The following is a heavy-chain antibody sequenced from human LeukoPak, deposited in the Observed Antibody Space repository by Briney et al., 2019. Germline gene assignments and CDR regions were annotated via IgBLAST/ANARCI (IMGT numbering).Heavy chain of an antibody. CDR2: IYYSGST. D-gene: IGHD4-17*01. CDR1: GGSISSYY. Sequence: SETLSLTCTVSGGSISSYYWSWIRQPPGKGLEWIGYIYYSGSTNYNPSLKSRVTISVDTSKNQFSLKLSSVTAADTAVYYCASSYGDYVDASDIWGQGTMVTVSS. V-gene: IGHV4-59*01. J-gene: IGHJ3*02. CDR3: ASSYGDYVDASDI.